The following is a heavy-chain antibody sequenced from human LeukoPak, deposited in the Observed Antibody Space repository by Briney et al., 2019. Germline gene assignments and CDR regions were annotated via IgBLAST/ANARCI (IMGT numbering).Heavy chain of an antibody. Sequence: GGSLRLSCAASGFTFSSYGMHWVRQAPGKGLEWVAFIRYDGSNKYYADSVKGRFTISRDNAKNSLYLQMNSLRAEDTAVYYCARGQRYQLLRRKGVPDPIYYYYYYMDVWGKGTTVTVSS. J-gene: IGHJ6*03. V-gene: IGHV3-30*02. CDR2: IRYDGSNK. D-gene: IGHD2-2*01. CDR1: GFTFSSYG. CDR3: ARGQRYQLLRRKGVPDPIYYYYYYMDV.